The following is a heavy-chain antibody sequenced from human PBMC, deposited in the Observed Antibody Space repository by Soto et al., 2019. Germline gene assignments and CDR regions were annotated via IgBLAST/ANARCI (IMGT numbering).Heavy chain of an antibody. CDR3: ARALSPSPRGWFDP. CDR2: IIPIFDTA. Sequence: GASVKVSCKASGGTFSSYAISWGRQAPGQGLEWMGGIIPIFDTANYAQKFQDRVTITADESTSTAYRELSSLRSEDTAVYYCARALSPSPRGWFDPWGQGTLVTVSS. CDR1: GGTFSSYA. V-gene: IGHV1-69*13. J-gene: IGHJ5*02.